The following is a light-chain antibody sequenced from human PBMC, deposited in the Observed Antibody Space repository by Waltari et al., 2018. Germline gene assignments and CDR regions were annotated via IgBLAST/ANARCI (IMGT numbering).Light chain of an antibody. J-gene: IGLJ2*01. V-gene: IGLV2-23*02. Sequence: QSALTQPASVSGSPGQSITIACTGTSSAVGRYNLFSWYQQPPGKTPKPMIFEVTKRPSGVSNRFSGSKSGNTASLTISGLQAEDEADYYCSSYAGSSTPVVFGGGTKLTVL. CDR1: SSAVGRYNL. CDR3: SSYAGSSTPVV. CDR2: EVT.